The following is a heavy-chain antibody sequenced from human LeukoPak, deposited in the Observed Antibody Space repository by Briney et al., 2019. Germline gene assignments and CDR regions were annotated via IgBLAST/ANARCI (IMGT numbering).Heavy chain of an antibody. Sequence: ASVKVSCKASGYTFTSYGISWVRPAPGQGLEWMGWINPNSGGTNYAQKFQGRVTMTRDTSISTAYMELSRLRSDDTAVYYCARGLLNNVLLWFGELLDGDYYFDYWGQGTLVTVSS. CDR2: INPNSGGT. V-gene: IGHV1-2*02. D-gene: IGHD3-10*01. CDR3: ARGLLNNVLLWFGELLDGDYYFDY. CDR1: GYTFTSYG. J-gene: IGHJ4*02.